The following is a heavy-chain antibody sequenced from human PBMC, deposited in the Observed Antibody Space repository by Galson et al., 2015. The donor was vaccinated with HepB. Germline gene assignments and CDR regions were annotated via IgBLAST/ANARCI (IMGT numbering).Heavy chain of an antibody. D-gene: IGHD3-3*01. CDR1: GYSFPTYW. CDR3: ARQMSGYDHAYDGFDI. CDR2: IDPSDSYT. Sequence: QSGAEVKKPGESLKISCQGSGYSFPTYWITWVRQMPGKGLEWMGNIDPSDSYTNYSPSFQGHVTISVDKPINTAYLQWSSLKASDTAMYYCARQMSGYDHAYDGFDIWGQGTMVTVSS. V-gene: IGHV5-10-1*01. J-gene: IGHJ3*02.